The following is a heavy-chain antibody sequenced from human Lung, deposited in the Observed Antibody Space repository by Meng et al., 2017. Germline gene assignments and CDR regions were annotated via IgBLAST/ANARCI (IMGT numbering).Heavy chain of an antibody. CDR1: GWSCSYNY. CDR3: ARGPTTLADDFDY. D-gene: IGHD4-11*01. CDR2: INRSGRN. Sequence: SGTLSRTSAVSGWSCSYNYWGRIPQPPGKGMEWIGDINRSGRNNYNPSLESRATISVATSKNTLSLKLSFVTAADSAVYYCARGPTTLADDFDYWGQGTLVTVSS. J-gene: IGHJ4*02. V-gene: IGHV4-34*01.